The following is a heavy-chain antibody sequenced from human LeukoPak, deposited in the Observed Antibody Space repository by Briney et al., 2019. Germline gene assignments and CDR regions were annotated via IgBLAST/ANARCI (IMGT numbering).Heavy chain of an antibody. D-gene: IGHD6-13*01. CDR2: ISGSGDNT. V-gene: IGHV3-23*01. J-gene: IGHJ4*02. CDR3: AKVSWANYFDY. Sequence: PGGSLRLSCAVSGFTFSSYAMSWVRQAPGKGLEWVSTISGSGDNTYYADSVRGRFTNSRDNSKNTLYLQMNSLRAEDTAIYYCAKVSWANYFDYWGQGTLVTVSS. CDR1: GFTFSSYA.